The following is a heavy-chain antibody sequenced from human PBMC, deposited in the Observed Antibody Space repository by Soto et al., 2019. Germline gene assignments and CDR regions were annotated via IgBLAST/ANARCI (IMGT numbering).Heavy chain of an antibody. CDR2: INDYGTTI. J-gene: IGHJ4*02. CDR3: ARGGLEPFDY. V-gene: IGHV3-74*01. D-gene: IGHD1-1*01. Sequence: PVGSLRLSCAASGFTFSSYEMNWVRQAPGKGLVWVSRINDYGTTINYAESVEGRFIISRDDAKSEVYLQMNNLRAEDSAVYYCARGGLEPFDYWGQGALVTVSS. CDR1: GFTFSSYE.